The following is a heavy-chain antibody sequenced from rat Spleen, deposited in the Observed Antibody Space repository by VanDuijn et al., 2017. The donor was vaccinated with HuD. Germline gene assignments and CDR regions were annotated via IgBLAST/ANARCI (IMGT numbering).Heavy chain of an antibody. D-gene: IGHD1-11*01. Sequence: EVQLVESGGGLVQPGSPLKLSCVASGFTFSTNWLNWIRQAPGKGLEWVASINPDGRNTFYPDTVKGRFVISKDRAKNTGYLQMHNLRSEDTATYYCARPPTYGGYNDYFDYWGQGVMVTVSS. CDR1: GFTFSTNW. V-gene: IGHV5-35*01. CDR3: ARPPTYGGYNDYFDY. J-gene: IGHJ2*01. CDR2: INPDGRNT.